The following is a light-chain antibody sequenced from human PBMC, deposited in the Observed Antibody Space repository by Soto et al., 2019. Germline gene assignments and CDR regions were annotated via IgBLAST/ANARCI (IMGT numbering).Light chain of an antibody. J-gene: IGKJ1*01. CDR1: QDTSNY. CDR3: QQYDSLPRM. Sequence: DIQMPQSPSSLSASVGDRVTITCQASQDTSNYLNWYQQKPGKAPKLLIYDASNLETGVPSRFSGSGSGTDFNLTISSLQPEDIATYYCQQYDSLPRMFGQGTKVEIK. V-gene: IGKV1-33*01. CDR2: DAS.